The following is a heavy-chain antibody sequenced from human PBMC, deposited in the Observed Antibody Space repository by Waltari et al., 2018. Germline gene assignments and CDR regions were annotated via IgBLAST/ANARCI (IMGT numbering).Heavy chain of an antibody. CDR2: IYSGDTT. CDR3: AREKPTSDDFWSGREYYFDY. J-gene: IGHJ4*02. CDR1: GFNVSRKY. V-gene: IGHV3-66*02. Sequence: EVQLVESGGGLVQPGGSLRLSCAVSGFNVSRKYMSWVRQAPGKGLWGISVIYSGDTTYYADSVRGRFTLSRDNSKNTFFLQMDSLRVEDTAIYYCAREKPTSDDFWSGREYYFDYWGQGTLVTVSS. D-gene: IGHD3-3*01.